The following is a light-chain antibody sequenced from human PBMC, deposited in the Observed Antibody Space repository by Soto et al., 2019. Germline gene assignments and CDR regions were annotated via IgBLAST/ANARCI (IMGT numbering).Light chain of an antibody. J-gene: IGKJ1*01. CDR1: QSVSSN. Sequence: EIVMTQSPVTLSVSPGERATLSCRASQSVSSNLAWYQQKPGQAPRLLIYGASTRATGVPARFSGSGSGTEFTLTISSLQSEYFAVYYCQHYNNWPPWTFGQGTKVEIK. V-gene: IGKV3-15*01. CDR2: GAS. CDR3: QHYNNWPPWT.